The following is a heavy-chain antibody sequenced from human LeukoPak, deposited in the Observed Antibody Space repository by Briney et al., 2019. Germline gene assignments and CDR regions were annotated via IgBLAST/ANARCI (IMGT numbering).Heavy chain of an antibody. V-gene: IGHV4-59*01. J-gene: IGHJ4*02. CDR1: GGSISSYY. CDR3: ARRGRFGAAHNFDY. Sequence: SETLSLTCTVSGGSISSYYWSWIRQPPGKGLEWIGYIYYSGSTNYNPSLKSRVTISVDTSKNQFSLKLSSVTAADTAVYYCARRGRFGAAHNFDYWGQGTLVTVSS. D-gene: IGHD3-3*01. CDR2: IYYSGST.